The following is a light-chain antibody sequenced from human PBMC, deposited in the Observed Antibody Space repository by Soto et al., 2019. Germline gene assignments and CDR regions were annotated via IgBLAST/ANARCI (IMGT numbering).Light chain of an antibody. CDR3: SSYTSSSTYV. CDR2: EVS. CDR1: SSDVGVYMF. J-gene: IGLJ1*01. Sequence: QSVLTQPASVSGSPGQSITISCTGTSSDVGVYMFVSWYQQHPGKAPKLMIYEVSYRPSGVSNRFSGSKSGNTASLTISGLQAEDEADYYCSSYTSSSTYVFGTGTKVTVL. V-gene: IGLV2-14*01.